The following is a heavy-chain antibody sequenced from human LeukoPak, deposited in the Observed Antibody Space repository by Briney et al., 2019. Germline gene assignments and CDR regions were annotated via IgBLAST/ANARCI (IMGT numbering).Heavy chain of an antibody. CDR1: GYTFTRYG. J-gene: IGHJ6*02. CDR3: ARVRARIAVAGANYYYYGMDV. Sequence: GASLKVSCKASGYTFTRYGISWVRQAPGQGLEWMGWISAYNGNTNYAQKLQGRVTMTADTSTSTAYMELRSLRSDDTAVYYCARVRARIAVAGANYYYYGMDVWGQGTTVTVSS. CDR2: ISAYNGNT. V-gene: IGHV1-18*01. D-gene: IGHD6-19*01.